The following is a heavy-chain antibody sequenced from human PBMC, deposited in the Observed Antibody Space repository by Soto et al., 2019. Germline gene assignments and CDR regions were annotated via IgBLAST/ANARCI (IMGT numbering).Heavy chain of an antibody. CDR1: GYSFTSYW. Sequence: GESLKISCKGSGYSFTSYWIGWVRQMPGKGLEWMGIIYPGGSDTRYSPSFQGQVTISADKSISTAYLQWSSLKASDTAMYYCARGSPRGPDYYYYGMDVWGQGTTVTVSS. CDR2: IYPGGSDT. V-gene: IGHV5-51*01. CDR3: ARGSPRGPDYYYYGMDV. J-gene: IGHJ6*02. D-gene: IGHD3-10*01.